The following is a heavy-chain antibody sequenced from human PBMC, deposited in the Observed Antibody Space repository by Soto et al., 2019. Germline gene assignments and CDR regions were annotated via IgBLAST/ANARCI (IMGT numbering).Heavy chain of an antibody. D-gene: IGHD2-8*01. Sequence: QVQLQESGPGLVKPSETLSLTCTVSGGSISNVYWSWIRQPAGKGLESMGRVSASAGTNYNPSLQSRVTMPLDTSKNQFSLRLTSVSAADTAVYFCATGMGRYLDLWGRGALVIVSS. J-gene: IGHJ2*01. CDR1: GGSISNVY. CDR3: ATGMGRYLDL. CDR2: VSASAGT. V-gene: IGHV4-4*07.